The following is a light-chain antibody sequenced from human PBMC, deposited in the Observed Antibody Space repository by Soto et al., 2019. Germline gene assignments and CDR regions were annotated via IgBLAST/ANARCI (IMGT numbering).Light chain of an antibody. CDR3: VSYTNPGTYV. J-gene: IGLJ1*01. CDR2: DFT. Sequence: QSALTQPASVSGSPGQSVTISCAGASRDVTDSDSVSWYQHRPGEAPELKILDFTSRPSGVSDRFSGSLSADTSSLTISGLQVEDEGDYYCVSYTNPGTYVFGPGTKVTVL. V-gene: IGLV2-14*03. CDR1: SRDVTDSDS.